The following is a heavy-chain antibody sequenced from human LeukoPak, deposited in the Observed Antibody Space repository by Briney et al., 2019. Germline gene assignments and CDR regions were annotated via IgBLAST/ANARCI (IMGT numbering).Heavy chain of an antibody. V-gene: IGHV1-18*01. CDR1: GYTFTSYG. Sequence: GASVKVSCKASGYTFTSYGISWVRQAPGQGLEWMGWISAYNGNTNYAQKLQGRVTMTTDKSTSTAYMELRSLRSDDTAVYYCARGRKKWYYDFWSGDAFDIWGQGTMVTVSS. J-gene: IGHJ3*02. CDR3: ARGRKKWYYDFWSGDAFDI. CDR2: ISAYNGNT. D-gene: IGHD3-3*01.